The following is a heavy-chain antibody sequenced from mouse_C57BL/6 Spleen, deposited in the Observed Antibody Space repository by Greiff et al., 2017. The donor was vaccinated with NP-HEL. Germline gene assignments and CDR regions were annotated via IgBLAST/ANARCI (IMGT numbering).Heavy chain of an antibody. D-gene: IGHD1-1*01. CDR1: GYAFSSSW. CDR2: IYPGDGDT. J-gene: IGHJ2*01. Sequence: VQLQQSGPELVKPGASVKISCKASGYAFSSSWMNWVKQRPGKGLEWIGRIYPGDGDTNYNGKFKGKATLTADKSSSTAYMQLSSLTSEDSAVYFCARSSSYWFDYWGQGTTLTVSS. CDR3: ARSSSYWFDY. V-gene: IGHV1-82*01.